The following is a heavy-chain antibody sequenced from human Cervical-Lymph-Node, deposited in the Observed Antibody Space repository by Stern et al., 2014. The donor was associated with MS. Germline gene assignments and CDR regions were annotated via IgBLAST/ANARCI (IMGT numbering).Heavy chain of an antibody. CDR2: ITYDGTKN. V-gene: IGHV3-30*18. D-gene: IGHD1-14*01. CDR1: GFTFSTNG. Sequence: MQVVESGGGVVQPGRSLRLSCAASGFTFSTNGMHWVRQAPGQGLEWVGMITYDGTKNEYLDSVKGRFTISRANVKNTLSLHMNSLRAEDTAVYYCAKGKIEIYRSDYNGVDVWGQGTTVIVSS. CDR3: AKGKIEIYRSDYNGVDV. J-gene: IGHJ6*02.